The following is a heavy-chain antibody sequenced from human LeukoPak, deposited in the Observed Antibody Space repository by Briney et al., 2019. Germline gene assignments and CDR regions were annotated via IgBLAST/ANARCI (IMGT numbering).Heavy chain of an antibody. CDR2: IYYSGST. D-gene: IGHD3-22*01. Sequence: ASQTLSLTCTVSGGSISSGDYYWSWIRQPPGKGLEWIGYIYYSGSTYYNPSLKSRVTISVDTSKNQFSLKLSSVTAADTAVYYCASDYYDSSGYSSRAFDIWGQGTMVTVSS. CDR3: ASDYYDSSGYSSRAFDI. V-gene: IGHV4-30-4*01. J-gene: IGHJ3*02. CDR1: GGSISSGDYY.